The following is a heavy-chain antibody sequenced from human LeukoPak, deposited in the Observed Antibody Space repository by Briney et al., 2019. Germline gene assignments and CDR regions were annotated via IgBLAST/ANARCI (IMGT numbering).Heavy chain of an antibody. CDR2: VSGGGDTT. CDR1: GCTFSSHA. CDR3: AKDFEGQSSACRGYFAY. V-gene: IGHV3-23*01. D-gene: IGHD6-19*01. Sequence: PGGSLRLSCAASGCTFSSHASTWFRQAPGKGRGWVAPVSGGGDTTFYADSVNGRFTVSRDNSKHTLYLQMNSLRADDTAVYYCAKDFEGQSSACRGYFAYWGQGTLVTVSS. J-gene: IGHJ4*02.